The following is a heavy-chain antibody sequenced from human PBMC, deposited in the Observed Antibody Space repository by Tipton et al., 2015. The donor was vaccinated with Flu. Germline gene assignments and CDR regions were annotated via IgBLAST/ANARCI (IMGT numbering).Heavy chain of an antibody. CDR2: MLYGGSI. V-gene: IGHV4-39*07. D-gene: IGHD3-22*01. CDR1: GGSIRSSSYY. J-gene: IGHJ4*02. Sequence: TLSLTCTVPGGSIRSSSYYWGWIRQPPGKGPEWIGSMLYGGSIYYNPSLESRVTISLDTSKNQFSLKLSCVTAADTAVYYCARDDSGFNDYWGPGTLVTVSS. CDR3: ARDDSGFNDY.